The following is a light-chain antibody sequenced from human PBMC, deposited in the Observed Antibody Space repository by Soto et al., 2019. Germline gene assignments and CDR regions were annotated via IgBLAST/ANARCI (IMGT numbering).Light chain of an antibody. CDR2: KAS. J-gene: IGKJ5*01. Sequence: DLQMTQSPSTLSASVGDRVTITCRASQSISSWLAWYQQKPGKAPKSLIYKASSLESGVPSRFSGGGSGTEFTLTISSLEPDDFATYYCQQCSVYPITFCQGTRLEIK. CDR3: QQCSVYPIT. CDR1: QSISSW. V-gene: IGKV1-5*03.